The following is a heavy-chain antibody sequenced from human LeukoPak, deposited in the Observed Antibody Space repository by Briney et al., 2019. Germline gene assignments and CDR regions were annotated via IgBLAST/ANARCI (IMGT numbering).Heavy chain of an antibody. D-gene: IGHD4/OR15-4a*01. CDR3: AGGVGAAKESN. J-gene: IGHJ4*02. V-gene: IGHV4-59*01. CDR1: GGSISSYY. Sequence: PSETLSLTCTVSGGSISSYYWSWIRQPPGKGLEWIGYISYSGSTNYNPSLKSRATISVDTSKNQLSLKLSSVTAADTAVYYCAGGVGAAKESNWGQGTLVTVSS. CDR2: ISYSGST.